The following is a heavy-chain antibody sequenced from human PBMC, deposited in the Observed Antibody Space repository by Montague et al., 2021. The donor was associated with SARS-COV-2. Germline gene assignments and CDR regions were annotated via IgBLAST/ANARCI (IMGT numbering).Heavy chain of an antibody. V-gene: IGHV4-4*07. CDR2: IYTSGTT. Sequence: SETLSLTCTVSGGSISSYYWSWIRQPAGKGLERIGRIYTSGTTNYNPSLKSRVTMSVDTSKNQFSLKLSSVTAADTAVYYCAGGSGIINSYNSGMDVWGQGTTVTVSS. J-gene: IGHJ6*02. CDR1: GGSISSYY. D-gene: IGHD3-10*01. CDR3: AGGSGIINSYNSGMDV.